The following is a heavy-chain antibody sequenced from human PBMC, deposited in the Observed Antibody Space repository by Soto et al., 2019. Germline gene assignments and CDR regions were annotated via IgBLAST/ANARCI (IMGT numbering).Heavy chain of an antibody. CDR1: GFPFSSYA. J-gene: IGHJ3*02. CDR2: ISGSGGST. V-gene: IGHV3-23*01. CDR3: AKDYNGGYDYYAFDI. D-gene: IGHD5-12*01. Sequence: GGSLRLSCAASGFPFSSYALSWVRQAPWKGLEWVSAISGSGGSTYYADSVKGRFTISRDNSKNTLYLQMNSLRAEDTAVYYCAKDYNGGYDYYAFDIWGQGTMVTVSS.